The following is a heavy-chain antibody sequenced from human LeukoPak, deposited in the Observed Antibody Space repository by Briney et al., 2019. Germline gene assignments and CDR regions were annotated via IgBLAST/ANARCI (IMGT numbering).Heavy chain of an antibody. Sequence: GGSLRLSCAASGFTFSSYGMHWVRQAPGKRLEWVAVISYDGSNKYYADSVKGRFTISRDNSKNTLYLQMNSLRAEDTAVYYCAKDLGSLYSSSFNAFDIWGQGTMVTVSS. V-gene: IGHV3-30*18. J-gene: IGHJ3*02. CDR1: GFTFSSYG. D-gene: IGHD6-13*01. CDR2: ISYDGSNK. CDR3: AKDLGSLYSSSFNAFDI.